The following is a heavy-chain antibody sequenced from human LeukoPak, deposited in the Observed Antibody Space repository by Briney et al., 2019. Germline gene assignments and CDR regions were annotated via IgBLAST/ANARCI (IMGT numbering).Heavy chain of an antibody. J-gene: IGHJ5*02. Sequence: GGSLRLSCAASGFTFSSYAMSWVRQAPGKGLEWVSAISGSGGRTYYAESAKGRFTISRDNSKNTLYLQMNSLRAEDTAIYYCAKGAYSGYDYWLDPWGQGTLVTVSS. CDR1: GFTFSSYA. CDR2: ISGSGGRT. CDR3: AKGAYSGYDYWLDP. V-gene: IGHV3-23*01. D-gene: IGHD5-12*01.